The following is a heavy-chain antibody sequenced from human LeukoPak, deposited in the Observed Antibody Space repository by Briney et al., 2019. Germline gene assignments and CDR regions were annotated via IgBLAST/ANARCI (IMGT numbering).Heavy chain of an antibody. D-gene: IGHD2-2*01. V-gene: IGHV3-23*01. J-gene: IGHJ4*02. Sequence: QSVGSLRLSCAASGFTFSSYAMNWVRQAPGKGLEWVSAISGGGESTYYADSVKGRFTISRDNSKNTLYLQMNSLRAEDTAVYYCAKGEGGYCSSTSCSTFFDYWGQGTLVTVSS. CDR3: AKGEGGYCSSTSCSTFFDY. CDR2: ISGGGEST. CDR1: GFTFSSYA.